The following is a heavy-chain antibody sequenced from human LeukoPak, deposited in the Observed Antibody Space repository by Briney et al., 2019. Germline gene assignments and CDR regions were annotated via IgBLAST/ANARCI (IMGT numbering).Heavy chain of an antibody. CDR1: GGTFSSYA. CDR3: ASRYGSGSYSRDY. J-gene: IGHJ4*02. CDR2: IIPILGIA. D-gene: IGHD3-10*01. V-gene: IGHV1-69*04. Sequence: SVKVSCKASGGTFSSYAISWVRQAPGQGLEWMGRIIPILGIANYAQKFQGRVTITADKSTSTAYMELSSLRSEDTAVYYCASRYGSGSYSRDYWGQGTLVTVSS.